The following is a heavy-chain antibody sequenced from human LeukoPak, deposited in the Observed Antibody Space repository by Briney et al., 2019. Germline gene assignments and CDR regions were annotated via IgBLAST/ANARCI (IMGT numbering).Heavy chain of an antibody. Sequence: GGSLRLSCAASGFTFSSYSMNWVRQAPGKGLEWVSSISSSSSYIYYADSVKGRFTISRDNAKNSLYLQMDSLRAEDTAVYYCARDRDNWNDPYFDYWGQGTLVTVSS. CDR3: ARDRDNWNDPYFDY. V-gene: IGHV3-21*01. CDR2: ISSSSSYI. D-gene: IGHD1-20*01. CDR1: GFTFSSYS. J-gene: IGHJ4*02.